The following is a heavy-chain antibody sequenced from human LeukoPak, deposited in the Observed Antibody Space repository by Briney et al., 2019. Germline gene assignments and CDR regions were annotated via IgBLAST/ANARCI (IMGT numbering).Heavy chain of an antibody. CDR3: ARTSEMAYAFDI. V-gene: IGHV3-21*01. J-gene: IGHJ3*02. Sequence: GGSLRLSCAASGFTFSAYYMTWVRQAPGKGLEWVSSISSSSSYIYYADSVKGRFTISRDNAKNSLYLQMNSLRAEDTAVYYCARTSEMAYAFDIWGQGTMVTVSS. CDR2: ISSSSSYI. D-gene: IGHD5-24*01. CDR1: GFTFSAYY.